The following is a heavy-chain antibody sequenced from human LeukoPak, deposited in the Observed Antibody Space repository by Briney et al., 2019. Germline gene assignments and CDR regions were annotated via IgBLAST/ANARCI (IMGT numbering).Heavy chain of an antibody. Sequence: ASVKVSCKVSGYTLTELSMHWVRQAPGKGLEWRGGFDPEDGETIYAQKFQGRVTMTEDTSTDTAYMELSSLRSEDTAVYYCATDLYGSRINWFDPWGQGTLVTVSS. CDR1: GYTLTELS. V-gene: IGHV1-24*01. J-gene: IGHJ5*02. CDR2: FDPEDGET. CDR3: ATDLYGSRINWFDP. D-gene: IGHD3-10*01.